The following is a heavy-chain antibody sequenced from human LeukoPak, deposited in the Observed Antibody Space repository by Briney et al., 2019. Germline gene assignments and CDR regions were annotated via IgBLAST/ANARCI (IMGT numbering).Heavy chain of an antibody. Sequence: GGSLRLSCAASGFTFSDYYMSWIRQAPGKGLEWVSYISSSSSSYTNYADSVKGRFTISRDNAKNSLYLQMNSLRAEDTAVYYCARVSPPPYSSGWYGNEQEYYFDYWGQGTLVTVSS. D-gene: IGHD6-19*01. CDR1: GFTFSDYY. V-gene: IGHV3-11*05. CDR2: ISSSSSSYT. CDR3: ARVSPPPYSSGWYGNEQEYYFDY. J-gene: IGHJ4*02.